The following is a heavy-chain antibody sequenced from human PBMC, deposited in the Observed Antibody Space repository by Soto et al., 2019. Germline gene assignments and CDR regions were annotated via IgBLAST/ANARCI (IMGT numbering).Heavy chain of an antibody. V-gene: IGHV1-2*02. Sequence: QVRLVQSGAGVKKPGASVKVTCKPSGYTFTHAYIHWVRQAPGQGLEWLGWINPKNGGTNYAQKFQGRVTMTRDTSSSTAFMALSSLNSNDTAVYYCAREEGTEVDFWGQGTLVTVAS. CDR2: INPKNGGT. CDR1: GYTFTHAY. D-gene: IGHD1-7*01. CDR3: AREEGTEVDF. J-gene: IGHJ4*02.